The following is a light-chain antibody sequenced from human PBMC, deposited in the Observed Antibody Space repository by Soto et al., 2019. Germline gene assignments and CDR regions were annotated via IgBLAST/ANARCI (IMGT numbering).Light chain of an antibody. CDR3: QQYYQWPSYP. Sequence: EIVLTQSPGTLSLSPGERATLSCRASQSFNSIYLAWYQQKPGQAPRLLIYGASSRATGIPDRFSGSGSGTDFTLTINTLQPEDFAVYYCQQYYQWPSYPVGQGTKVDI. CDR1: QSFNSIY. J-gene: IGKJ2*01. CDR2: GAS. V-gene: IGKV3-20*01.